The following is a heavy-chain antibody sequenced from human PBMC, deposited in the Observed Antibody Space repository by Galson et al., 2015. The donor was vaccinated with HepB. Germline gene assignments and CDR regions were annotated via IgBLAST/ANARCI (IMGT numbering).Heavy chain of an antibody. J-gene: IGHJ1*01. D-gene: IGHD3-10*01. CDR3: ARGPYYSVPFQH. V-gene: IGHV1-8*01. CDR1: GSTFTSYD. CDR2: MNPNSGNT. Sequence: SVKVSCKASGSTFTSYDINWVRQATGQGLEWMGWMNPNSGNTGYAQKFQGRVTMTRNTSISTAYMELSSLRSEDTAVYYCARGPYYSVPFQHWGQGTLVTVSS.